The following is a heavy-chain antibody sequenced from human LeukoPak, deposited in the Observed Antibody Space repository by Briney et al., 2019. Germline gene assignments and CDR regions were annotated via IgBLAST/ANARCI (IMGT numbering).Heavy chain of an antibody. V-gene: IGHV3-21*01. J-gene: IGHJ4*02. CDR1: GFTFSSYS. Sequence: GGSLRLSCAASGFTFSSYSMNWVRQAPGKGLEWVSSISSSSSYIYYADSVKGRFTISRDNAKNSLYLQMNSLRAADTAVYYCARGDRSSWFMVPTDYWGQGTLVTVSS. CDR3: ARGDRSSWFMVPTDY. D-gene: IGHD6-13*01. CDR2: ISSSSSYI.